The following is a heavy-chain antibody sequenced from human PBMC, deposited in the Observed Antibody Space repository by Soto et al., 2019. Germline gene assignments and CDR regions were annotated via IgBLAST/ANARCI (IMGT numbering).Heavy chain of an antibody. J-gene: IGHJ4*02. CDR2: ISASGGAT. CDR1: RFTFTSYA. CDR3: AKDVEGGSLFRGAFDY. V-gene: IGHV3-23*01. Sequence: GGSLRLSCVASRFTFTSYAMSWVRQAPGKGLEWVAAISASGGATIHADSVKGRLTISRDNSKNTLYLQTNSLRAEDTAVYYCAKDVEGGSLFRGAFDYWGQGTQVTVSS. D-gene: IGHD1-26*01.